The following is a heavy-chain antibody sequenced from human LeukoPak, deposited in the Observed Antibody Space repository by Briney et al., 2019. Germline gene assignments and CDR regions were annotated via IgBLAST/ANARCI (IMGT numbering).Heavy chain of an antibody. J-gene: IGHJ4*02. V-gene: IGHV3-7*01. Sequence: GGSLRLSCVASGFTFSSYWMTWVRQAPGKGLEWVANIKTDGSLTYYVDSVKGRFTISRDNAKNSLYLQMNSLRAEDTAVYYCARDKIVGATYFDYWGQGTLVTVSS. CDR3: ARDKIVGATYFDY. CDR2: IKTDGSLT. CDR1: GFTFSSYW. D-gene: IGHD1-26*01.